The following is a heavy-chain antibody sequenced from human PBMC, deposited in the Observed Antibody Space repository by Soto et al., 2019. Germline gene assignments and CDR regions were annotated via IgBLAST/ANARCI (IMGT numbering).Heavy chain of an antibody. CDR1: GFTSSSYV. CDR3: ARGDPDYGMDV. V-gene: IGHV3-30*03. CDR2: ISDDGSNK. J-gene: IGHJ6*02. Sequence: QVQLVESGGGVVQPGGSLRLSCEASGFTSSSYVMHWVRQAPGKGQEWVAVISDDGSNKHYADSVKGRFTIYRDNSKNSLYLEMNSLRGEDTAVYSCARGDPDYGMDVWGQGTTVTVSS.